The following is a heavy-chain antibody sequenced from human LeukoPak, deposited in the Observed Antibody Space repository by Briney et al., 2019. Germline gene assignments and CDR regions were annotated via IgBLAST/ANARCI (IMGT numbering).Heavy chain of an antibody. CDR1: GFTLDVYD. D-gene: IGHD3-22*01. CDR2: INWNGGST. J-gene: IGHJ4*02. Sequence: GGSLRLSCAASGFTLDVYDTNGVPQAPGEGLEWVSGINWNGGSTGYAHSVKGRFTISRDNAKNSLYLQMNSLRAEDTALYYCARDLPQIEYWGQGTLVTVSS. V-gene: IGHV3-20*04. CDR3: ARDLPQIEY.